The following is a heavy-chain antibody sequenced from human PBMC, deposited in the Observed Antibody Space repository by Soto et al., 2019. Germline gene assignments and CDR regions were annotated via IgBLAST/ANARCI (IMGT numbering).Heavy chain of an antibody. Sequence: QVQLVQSGGEVKKPGASVKVSYKASGYTFTSYGISWVRQAPGQGLEWMGWISAYNGNTNYAQKFQGRVTMTTDTSPNTAYMELRSLRSDDTAVYYCARDPQIYGDDSTSFDHWGQGTLVTVSS. CDR3: ARDPQIYGDDSTSFDH. V-gene: IGHV1-18*01. D-gene: IGHD4-17*01. CDR2: ISAYNGNT. J-gene: IGHJ4*02. CDR1: GYTFTSYG.